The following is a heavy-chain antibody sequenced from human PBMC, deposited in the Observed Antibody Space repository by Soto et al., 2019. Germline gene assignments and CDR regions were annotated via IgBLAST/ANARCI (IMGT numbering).Heavy chain of an antibody. CDR2: ISAYNGNT. V-gene: IGHV1-18*01. J-gene: IGHJ3*02. CDR3: ATHCSGGSCYSADAFDI. CDR1: GYTFTSYG. D-gene: IGHD2-15*01. Sequence: QVQLVQSGAEVKKPGASVKVSCKASGYTFTSYGISWVRQAPGQGLEGMGWISAYNGNTNYAKKHQGRVTMTTDTSTSTAYMELKSVRSADTAVYYCATHCSGGSCYSADAFDIWGQGTMVTVSS.